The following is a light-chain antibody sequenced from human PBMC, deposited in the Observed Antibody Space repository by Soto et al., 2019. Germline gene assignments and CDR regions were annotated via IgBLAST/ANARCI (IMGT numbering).Light chain of an antibody. CDR2: GAS. CDR3: QQTSAFPRT. J-gene: IGKJ1*01. Sequence: DIQMTQSPSSVSASVGDRLTITCRASPDISNSLAWYQQTPGKAPKLLLRGASSLHRGVPSRFSGGGAGTEFTLTISSLQPEDFATYYCQQTSAFPRTFGQGTKVDVK. CDR1: PDISNS. V-gene: IGKV1-12*01.